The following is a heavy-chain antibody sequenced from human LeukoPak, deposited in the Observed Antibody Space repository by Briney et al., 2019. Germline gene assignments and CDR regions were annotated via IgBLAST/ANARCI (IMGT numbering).Heavy chain of an antibody. D-gene: IGHD5-18*01. J-gene: IGHJ4*02. V-gene: IGHV3-11*06. Sequence: GGSLRLSCAASGFTFSDYYMSWIPLAPGKGLEWVSYISSSSSYTNYADSVKGRFTISRDNAKNSLYLQMNSLRAEDTAVYYCARGAYTAMALRYDYWGQGTLVTVSS. CDR2: ISSSSSYT. CDR1: GFTFSDYY. CDR3: ARGAYTAMALRYDY.